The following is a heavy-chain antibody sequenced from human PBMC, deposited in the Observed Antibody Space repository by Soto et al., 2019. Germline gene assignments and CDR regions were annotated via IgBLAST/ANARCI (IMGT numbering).Heavy chain of an antibody. V-gene: IGHV3-23*01. J-gene: IGHJ5*02. D-gene: IGHD5-12*01. CDR2: ISSSGDSR. CDR1: GFNFNTFA. CDR3: AKDPPSPWTSNWVDP. Sequence: EEQVSESGGGLVQSGGSLRLSCAASGFNFNTFAMSWIRQAPGRGLEWVSHISSSGDSRDYADSVRGRFTISRDNSKNLLFLQMNSLRGDYTATYYCAKDPPSPWTSNWVDPWGKGTLVTVSS.